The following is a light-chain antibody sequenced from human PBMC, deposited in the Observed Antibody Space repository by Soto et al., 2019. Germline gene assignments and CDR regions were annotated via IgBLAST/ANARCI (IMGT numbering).Light chain of an antibody. Sequence: IQMTQSPSSLSASVGDTVTITCRASQGVGRLLAWYQQKPEKAPKSLIYSASSLQSAIPSRFSGSGYGKDFNLTISNLQPEDFATYYCQQYSGYPTFGGGTKVEMK. CDR2: SAS. V-gene: IGKV1D-16*01. J-gene: IGKJ4*01. CDR3: QQYSGYPT. CDR1: QGVGRL.